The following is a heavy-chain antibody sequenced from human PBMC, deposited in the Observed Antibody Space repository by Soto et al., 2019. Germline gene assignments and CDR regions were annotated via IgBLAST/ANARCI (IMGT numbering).Heavy chain of an antibody. J-gene: IGHJ3*01. CDR3: VFPRKLVPTGGAFDL. Sequence: QITLKESGPTLVKPTQTLTLTCTLSGFSFSTSGMAVGSIRQPPGKAPECLALIFWDGDKRYSPSLKTRLTLTKDTSENQVVLTITNMDPVDSGTYYCVFPRKLVPTGGAFDLWGRGTEVTVSS. D-gene: IGHD2-15*01. CDR2: IFWDGDK. CDR1: GFSFSTSGMA. V-gene: IGHV2-5*04.